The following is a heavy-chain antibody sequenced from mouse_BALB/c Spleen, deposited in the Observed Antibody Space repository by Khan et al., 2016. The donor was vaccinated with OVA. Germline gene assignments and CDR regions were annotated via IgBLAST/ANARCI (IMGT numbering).Heavy chain of an antibody. V-gene: IGHV2-9*02. CDR1: GFSLTSYG. CDR2: IWAGGST. Sequence: VQLQESGPGLVAPSQSLSITCTVSGFSLTSYGVHWVRQPPGKGLEWLGVIWAGGSTNYNSALMSRLSISKYNSKSQVFLKMNSLQTDARAMYYCGKLEDIWGQGTTLTGSS. D-gene: IGHD1-3*01. J-gene: IGHJ2*01. CDR3: GKLEDI.